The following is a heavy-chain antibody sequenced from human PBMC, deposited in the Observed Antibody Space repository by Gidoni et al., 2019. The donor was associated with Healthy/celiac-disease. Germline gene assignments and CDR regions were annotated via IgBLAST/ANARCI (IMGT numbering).Heavy chain of an antibody. CDR3: ARGVVVVPAAPRGAFDI. J-gene: IGHJ3*02. Sequence: QVQLQQWGAGLLKPSETLSLTCAVYGGSFSGYYWSWIRQPPGKGLEWIGEINHSGSTNYNPSLKSRVTISVDTSKNQFSLKLSSVTAADTAVYYCARGVVVVPAAPRGAFDIWGQGTMVTVSS. V-gene: IGHV4-34*01. CDR1: GGSFSGYY. D-gene: IGHD2-2*01. CDR2: INHSGST.